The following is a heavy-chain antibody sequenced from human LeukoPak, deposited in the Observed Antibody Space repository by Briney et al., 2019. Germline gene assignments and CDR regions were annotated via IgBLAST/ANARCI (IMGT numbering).Heavy chain of an antibody. Sequence: SETLSLTCTVSGGSISNGDYYWSWIRQPPGKGLEWIGYIYYSGSTYYNPSLKSRVTTSVDTSKNQFSLKLSSVTAADTALYYCARVMFRAYSSGYYFFDYWGQGTLVTASS. CDR2: IYYSGST. D-gene: IGHD3-22*01. J-gene: IGHJ4*02. V-gene: IGHV4-30-4*02. CDR3: ARVMFRAYSSGYYFFDY. CDR1: GGSISNGDYY.